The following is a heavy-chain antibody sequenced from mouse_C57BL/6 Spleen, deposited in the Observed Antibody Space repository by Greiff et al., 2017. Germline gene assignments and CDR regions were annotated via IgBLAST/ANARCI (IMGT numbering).Heavy chain of an antibody. CDR3: ARRSDYFDY. J-gene: IGHJ2*01. CDR2: IDPSDSYT. CDR1: GYTFTSYW. Sequence: QVQLQQPGAELVKPGASVKLSCKASGYTFTSYWMQWVKQRPGQGLEWIGEIDPSDSYTNYNQKFKGKAPLTVDTSSSTAYMQLSSLTSEDSAVYYCARRSDYFDYGGQGTTRTVSS. V-gene: IGHV1-50*01.